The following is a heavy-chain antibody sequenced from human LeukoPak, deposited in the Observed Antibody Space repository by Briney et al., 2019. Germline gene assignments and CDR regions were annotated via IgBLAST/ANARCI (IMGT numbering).Heavy chain of an antibody. CDR1: GGSISSGDYY. J-gene: IGHJ5*02. CDR2: IYYSGST. D-gene: IGHD2-2*02. V-gene: IGHV4-30-4*01. Sequence: SETLSLTCTVSGGSISSGDYYWSWIRQPPGKGLEWIGYIYYSGSTYYNPSLKSRVTISVDTSKNQFSLKLSSVAAADTAVYYCARVVVVVPAAIETFDPWGQGTLVTVSS. CDR3: ARVVVVVPAAIETFDP.